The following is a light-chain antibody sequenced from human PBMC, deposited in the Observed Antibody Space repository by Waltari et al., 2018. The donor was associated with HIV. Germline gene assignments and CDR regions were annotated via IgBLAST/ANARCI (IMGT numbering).Light chain of an antibody. CDR3: MQDFNYPRT. V-gene: IGKV1-6*01. Sequence: AIQMTQSPPSLSASVGGRVTITCRASQDIGNDLGWYQQQPGKPPKLLIYSASRLQSGVPSRFSGGGSGRDFTLTISILRPDDFGTYYCMQDFNYPRTFGQGTRLEIK. CDR1: QDIGND. CDR2: SAS. J-gene: IGKJ1*01.